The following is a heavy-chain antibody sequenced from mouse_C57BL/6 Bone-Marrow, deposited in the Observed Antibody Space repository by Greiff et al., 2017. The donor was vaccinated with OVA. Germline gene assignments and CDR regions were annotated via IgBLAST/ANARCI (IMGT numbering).Heavy chain of an antibody. Sequence: VQLQQSGAELARPGASVKMSCTASGYTFTSYTMHWVKQRPGQGLEWIGYINPSSGYTKYNQKFKDKATLTADKSSSTAYMQLSSLTSEDAAVEYCVYDGYYEYFDVWGTGTTVTVSS. CDR1: GYTFTSYT. J-gene: IGHJ1*03. CDR3: VYDGYYEYFDV. D-gene: IGHD2-3*01. CDR2: INPSSGYT. V-gene: IGHV1-4*01.